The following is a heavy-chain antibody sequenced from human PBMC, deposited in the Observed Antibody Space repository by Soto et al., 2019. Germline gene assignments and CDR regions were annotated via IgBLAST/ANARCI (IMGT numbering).Heavy chain of an antibody. J-gene: IGHJ5*02. D-gene: IGHD5-18*01. CDR3: VKDGYSSLHL. Sequence: GGSLRLSCAASGFTFSSYAMSWVRQAPGKGLEWVSGISGSDGSTYYADSMKGRFTISRDNSRNTLYLQMNSLRAEDTAVYYCVKDGYSSLHLWGQGTLVTVSS. V-gene: IGHV3-23*01. CDR1: GFTFSSYA. CDR2: ISGSDGST.